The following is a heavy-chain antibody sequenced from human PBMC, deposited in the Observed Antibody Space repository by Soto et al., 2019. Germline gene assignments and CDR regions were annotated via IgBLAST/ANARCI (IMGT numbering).Heavy chain of an antibody. J-gene: IGHJ3*02. CDR3: ARDGSSGYYFSAFDI. CDR2: ISSSSSYI. V-gene: IGHV3-21*01. Sequence: EVQLVESRGSLVKPGGSLRLSCAASGFTFSSYSMSWVGQAPGKGLEWVSSISSSSSYIYYADSVKGRFTISRDNAKISLYLQMNSLRADDTAVYYSARDGSSGYYFSAFDIWGQGTMVTASS. CDR1: GFTFSSYS. D-gene: IGHD3-22*01.